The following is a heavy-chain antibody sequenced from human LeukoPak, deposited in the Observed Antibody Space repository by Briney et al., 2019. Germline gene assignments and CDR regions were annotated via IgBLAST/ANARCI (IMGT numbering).Heavy chain of an antibody. J-gene: IGHJ4*02. CDR2: INHSGST. D-gene: IGHD5-12*01. CDR1: GGSFSGYY. Sequence: PSETLSLTCAVYGGSFSGYYWSWIRQPPGKGLEWIGEINHSGSTNYNPSLKSRVTISVDTSKNQFSLKLGSVTAADTAVYYCARGKSVASQFDYWGQGTLVTVSS. CDR3: ARGKSVASQFDY. V-gene: IGHV4-34*01.